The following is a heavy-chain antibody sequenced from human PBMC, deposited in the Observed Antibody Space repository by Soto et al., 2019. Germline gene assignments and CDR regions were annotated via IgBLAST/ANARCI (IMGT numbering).Heavy chain of an antibody. J-gene: IGHJ4*02. CDR3: ARTLGDRRLDY. Sequence: SYTLSLTCAVYGGSFSGYDWSWILQTPGKGLEWIGEINHSGSTNYNPSLKSRVTISVDTSKNQFSLKLSSVTAADTAVYYCARTLGDRRLDYWGQGPLVTGSS. V-gene: IGHV4-34*01. CDR1: GGSFSGYD. D-gene: IGHD3-10*01. CDR2: INHSGST.